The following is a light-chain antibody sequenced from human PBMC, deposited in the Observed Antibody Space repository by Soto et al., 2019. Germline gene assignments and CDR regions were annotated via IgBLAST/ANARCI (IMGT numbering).Light chain of an antibody. CDR3: QQSNNWPPET. CDR1: PSVSSN. J-gene: IGKJ1*01. CDR2: GAS. Sequence: EIVMTQSTATLSVSPGERDTPSCGASPSVSSNLAWYQQKPGQAPRLLIYGASNRATGIPARFSGSGSGTEFTLTISSLQSEDFAVYYCQQSNNWPPETFGPGTKVDIK. V-gene: IGKV3-15*01.